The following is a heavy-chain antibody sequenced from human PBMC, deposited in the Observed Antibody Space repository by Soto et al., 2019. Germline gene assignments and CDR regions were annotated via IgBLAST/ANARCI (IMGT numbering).Heavy chain of an antibody. V-gene: IGHV3-30*03. J-gene: IGHJ6*02. D-gene: IGHD2-21*02. CDR1: GFTFSSYG. Sequence: GGSLRLSCAASGFTFSSYGMHWVRQAPGKGLEWVAVISYDGSNKYYADSVKGRFTISRDNSKNTLYLQMNSLRAEDTAVYYCSAVPDSYYYYDGMDVWGQGTAVTVSS. CDR3: SAVPDSYYYYDGMDV. CDR2: ISYDGSNK.